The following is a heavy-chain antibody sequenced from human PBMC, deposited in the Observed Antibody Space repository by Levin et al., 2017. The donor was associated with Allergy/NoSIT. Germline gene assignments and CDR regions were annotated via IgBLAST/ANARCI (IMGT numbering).Heavy chain of an antibody. D-gene: IGHD5-18*01. J-gene: IGHJ6*02. CDR2: ISYDGSNK. CDR3: AKGEQLWLRNDYDYGMDV. V-gene: IGHV3-30*18. CDR1: GFTFSSYG. Sequence: GGSLRLSCAASGFTFSSYGMHWVRQAPGKGLEWVAVISYDGSNKYYADSVKGRFTISRDNSKNTLYLQMNSLRAEDTAVYYCAKGEQLWLRNDYDYGMDVWGQGTTVTVSS.